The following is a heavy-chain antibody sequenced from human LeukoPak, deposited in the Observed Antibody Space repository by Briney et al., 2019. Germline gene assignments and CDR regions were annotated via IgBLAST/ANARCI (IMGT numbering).Heavy chain of an antibody. Sequence: SQTLSLTCTVSGGSISSDSYYWSWIRQPAGKGLEWIGRIYSSGSTNYNPSLKSRVTILVDTFTNQFSLKLSSVTAADTAVYYCARESWHLRTNYYYGMDVWGQGTTVTVSS. D-gene: IGHD1-14*01. CDR1: GGSISSDSYY. CDR3: ARESWHLRTNYYYGMDV. J-gene: IGHJ6*02. V-gene: IGHV4-61*02. CDR2: IYSSGST.